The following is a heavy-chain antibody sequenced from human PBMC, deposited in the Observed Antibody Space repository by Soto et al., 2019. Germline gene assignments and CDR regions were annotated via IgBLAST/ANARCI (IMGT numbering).Heavy chain of an antibody. D-gene: IGHD3-3*01. CDR3: AGAYYDFWSGSGRRYFAY. Sequence: SETLALTSTVSSGSISSSESYCGWNHQPPGKGLEWIGSIYYIGSTYYNPSLKSRATISVDTSTNQFSLKLSSVTAADTAVYYCAGAYYDFWSGSGRRYFAYWGQGNLVTVPS. CDR1: SGSISSSESY. J-gene: IGHJ4*02. V-gene: IGHV4-39*01. CDR2: IYYIGST.